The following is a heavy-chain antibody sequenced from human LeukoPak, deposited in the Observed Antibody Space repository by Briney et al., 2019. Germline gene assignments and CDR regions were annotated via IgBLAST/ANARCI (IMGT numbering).Heavy chain of an antibody. CDR1: GFTFRNYW. CDR2: IHKDGSEK. CDR3: VRGGSGTVVRGVAWAWFDP. J-gene: IGHJ5*02. Sequence: GGSLRLSCVASGFTFRNYWMTWVRQAPGKGLEWVANIHKDGSEKYFVASVRGRFTISRDNAKDSLYLQMSSLRAEDTAVYYCVRGGSGTVVRGVAWAWFDPWGQGTLVTVSS. D-gene: IGHD3-10*01. V-gene: IGHV3-7*05.